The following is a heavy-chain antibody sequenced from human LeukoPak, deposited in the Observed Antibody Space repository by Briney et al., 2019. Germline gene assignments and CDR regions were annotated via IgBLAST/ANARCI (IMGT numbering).Heavy chain of an antibody. CDR2: INPNSGGT. Sequence: AASVKVSCKASGYSFTGYYMHWVRHAPGQGLEWMGWINPNSGGTNYAQKFQGRVTMTRDTSISTAYMELSRLRSDDTAVYYCARGITMVRGVIIGAYWGQGTLVTVSS. CDR1: GYSFTGYY. J-gene: IGHJ4*02. CDR3: ARGITMVRGVIIGAY. V-gene: IGHV1-2*02. D-gene: IGHD3-10*01.